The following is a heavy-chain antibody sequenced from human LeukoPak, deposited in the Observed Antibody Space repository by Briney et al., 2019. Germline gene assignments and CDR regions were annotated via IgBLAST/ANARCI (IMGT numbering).Heavy chain of an antibody. J-gene: IGHJ4*02. Sequence: GGSLRLSCAASGFTFSSYEMNWVRQAPGKGLEWVSYISSSGSTIYYADSVKGRFTISRDNSKNTLYLQMNSLRAEDTAVYYCAKVNTAMVTGDYWGQGTLVTVPS. CDR3: AKVNTAMVTGDY. CDR1: GFTFSSYE. CDR2: ISSSGSTI. V-gene: IGHV3-48*03. D-gene: IGHD5-18*01.